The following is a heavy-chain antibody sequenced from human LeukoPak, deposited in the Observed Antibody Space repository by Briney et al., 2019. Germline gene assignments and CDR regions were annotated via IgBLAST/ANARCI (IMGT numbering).Heavy chain of an antibody. CDR3: ARDPLLYSSNWVPYNYYYYMDV. CDR2: IKSKTDGGTT. CDR1: GFTFSNAW. D-gene: IGHD6-13*01. J-gene: IGHJ6*03. Sequence: PGGSLRLSCAASGFTFSNAWMSWVRQAPGKGLEWVGRIKSKTDGGTTDYAAPVKGRFTISSDDSKNTLYLQMNSLRAEDTAVYYCARDPLLYSSNWVPYNYYYYMDVWGKGTTVTVSS. V-gene: IGHV3-15*01.